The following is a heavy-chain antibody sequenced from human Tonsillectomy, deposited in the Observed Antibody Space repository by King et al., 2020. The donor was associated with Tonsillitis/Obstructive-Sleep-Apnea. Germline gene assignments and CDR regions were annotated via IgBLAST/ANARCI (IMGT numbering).Heavy chain of an antibody. D-gene: IGHD2-15*01. V-gene: IGHV3-74*01. CDR1: GFSISNYW. CDR3: ARGGPKGSNDY. Sequence: VQLVESGGGLVQPGGSLRLSCAASGFSISNYWMYWVRQAPGKGLVWVSRIKSDGSSTTYADSVKGRFTISRDNAKNTLYLQMISLRAEDTAVYYCARGGPKGSNDYWGQGTLVTVSS. CDR2: IKSDGSST. J-gene: IGHJ4*02.